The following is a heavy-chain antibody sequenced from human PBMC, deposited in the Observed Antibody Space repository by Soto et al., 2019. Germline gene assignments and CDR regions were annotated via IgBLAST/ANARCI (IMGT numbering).Heavy chain of an antibody. CDR3: AKFRGSFRGFYFDY. CDR2: ISGSGGST. CDR1: GFTFSSYA. D-gene: IGHD1-26*01. J-gene: IGHJ4*02. Sequence: PGGSLRLSCAASGFTFSSYAMSWVRQAPGKGLEWVSAISGSGGSTYYADSVKGRFTISRDNSKNTLYLQMNSLGAEDTAVYYCAKFRGSFRGFYFDYWGQGTLVTVSS. V-gene: IGHV3-23*01.